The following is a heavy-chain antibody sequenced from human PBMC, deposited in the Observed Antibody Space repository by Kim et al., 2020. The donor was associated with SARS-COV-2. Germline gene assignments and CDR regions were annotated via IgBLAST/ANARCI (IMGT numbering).Heavy chain of an antibody. D-gene: IGHD2-21*02. Sequence: TNYAQRLQGRVTMTTDTSTSTAYMELRSLRSDDTAVYYCAREPDYYFDSWGQGTLVTVSS. V-gene: IGHV1-18*01. J-gene: IGHJ4*02. CDR2: T. CDR3: AREPDYYFDS.